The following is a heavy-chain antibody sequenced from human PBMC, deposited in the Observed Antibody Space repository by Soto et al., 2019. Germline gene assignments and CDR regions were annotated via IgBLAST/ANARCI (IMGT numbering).Heavy chain of an antibody. Sequence: SETLSLTCTVSGGSISSYYWSWIRQPPGKGLEWIGYIYYSGSTNYNPSLKSRVTISVDTSKNQFSLKLSSVTAADTAVYYCARVFNGDKFDLWGQGTLVTVSS. J-gene: IGHJ5*02. CDR2: IYYSGST. D-gene: IGHD4-17*01. CDR3: ARVFNGDKFDL. V-gene: IGHV4-59*01. CDR1: GGSISSYY.